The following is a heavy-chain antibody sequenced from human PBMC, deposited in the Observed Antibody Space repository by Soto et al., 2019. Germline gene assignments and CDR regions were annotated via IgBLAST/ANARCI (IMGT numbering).Heavy chain of an antibody. J-gene: IGHJ4*02. CDR3: ARGNVVAIDY. CDR2: MYNTGST. Sequence: SETLSLTCTVSGGSISGYYWSWIRQPPGKGLEWIGYMYNTGSTYYNPSLKSRVTISVDRSKNQFSLKLSSVTAADTAVYYCARGNVVAIDYWGQGTLVTSPQ. V-gene: IGHV4-59*12. D-gene: IGHD2-21*01. CDR1: GGSISGYY.